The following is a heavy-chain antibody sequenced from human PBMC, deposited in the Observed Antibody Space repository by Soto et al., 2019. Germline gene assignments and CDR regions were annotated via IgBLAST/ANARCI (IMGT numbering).Heavy chain of an antibody. D-gene: IGHD1-26*01. CDR2: IWFDGSNK. CDR1: GFTFSRYG. J-gene: IGHJ5*02. V-gene: IGHV3-33*01. CDR3: ARATNSQFDP. Sequence: QMQLVESGGGVVQPGRSLRLSCAASGFTFSRYGMHWVRQAPGKGLQWVAVIWFDGSNKFYADSVTGRFTISRDNSNNMLYLQMNSLRAEDTAVYYCARATNSQFDPWGQGTLVTVSS.